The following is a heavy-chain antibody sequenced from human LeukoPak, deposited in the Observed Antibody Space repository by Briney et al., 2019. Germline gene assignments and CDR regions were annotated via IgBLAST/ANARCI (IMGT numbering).Heavy chain of an antibody. Sequence: ASVKVSCKASGYTFTSFGISWVRQAPGQGLEWMGWVNTYNGNTKYAQKVQGRVTMTTDTSTSTAYMEVRSLRSDDTAVYYCARDLVHHRLLATGYNWFDPWGQGTLVTVSS. CDR2: VNTYNGNT. J-gene: IGHJ5*02. CDR1: GYTFTSFG. CDR3: ARDLVHHRLLATGYNWFDP. V-gene: IGHV1-18*01. D-gene: IGHD3-9*01.